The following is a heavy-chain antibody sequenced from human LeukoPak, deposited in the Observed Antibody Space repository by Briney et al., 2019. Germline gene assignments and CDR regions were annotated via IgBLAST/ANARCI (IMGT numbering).Heavy chain of an antibody. CDR2: IYTSGST. CDR1: GGSISSSSYY. Sequence: SETLSLTCTVPGGSISSSSYYWGWIRQPPGKGLEWIGRIYTSGSTNYNPSLKSRVTISVDTSKNQFSLKLSSVTAADTAVYYCARAELRNYFDYWGQGTLVTVSS. J-gene: IGHJ4*02. V-gene: IGHV4-61*02. D-gene: IGHD1-26*01. CDR3: ARAELRNYFDY.